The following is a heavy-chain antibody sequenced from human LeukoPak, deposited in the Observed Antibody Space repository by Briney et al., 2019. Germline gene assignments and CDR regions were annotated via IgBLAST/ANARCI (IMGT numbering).Heavy chain of an antibody. CDR3: ARDHGLRFLEWLSDY. D-gene: IGHD3-3*01. CDR2: TIPIFGTA. CDR1: GGTFSSYA. J-gene: IGHJ4*02. V-gene: IGHV1-69*06. Sequence: ASVKVSCKASGGTFSSYAISWVRQAPGQGLEWMGETIPIFGTANYAQKFQGRVTITADKSTSTVYMELSSLRSEDTAVYYCARDHGLRFLEWLSDYWGQGTLVTVSS.